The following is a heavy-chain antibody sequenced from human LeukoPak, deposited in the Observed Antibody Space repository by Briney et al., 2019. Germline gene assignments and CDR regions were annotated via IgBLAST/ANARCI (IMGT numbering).Heavy chain of an antibody. Sequence: SETLSLTCTVSRGSIVGYFWTWVRQPPWKGLECIGNIRFSGATSYNPSLESRVTISVDSSKSQIFLNLRSVTTADTAVYYCARGNGWHDYWGQGTLVTVSS. CDR3: ARGNGWHDY. CDR1: RGSIVGYF. D-gene: IGHD6-19*01. J-gene: IGHJ4*02. CDR2: IRFSGAT. V-gene: IGHV4-59*08.